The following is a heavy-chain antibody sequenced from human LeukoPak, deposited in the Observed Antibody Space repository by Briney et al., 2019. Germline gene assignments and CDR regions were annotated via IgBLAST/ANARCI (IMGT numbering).Heavy chain of an antibody. J-gene: IGHJ4*02. Sequence: SETLSLTCAVSGYSISSGYYWGWIRQPPGKGLEWIGSIYHSGSTYYNSSLKSRVTLSVDTSKNQFSLKLSSATAADRAGYYCARQRGYSLDYWGQGTLVTVSS. CDR1: GYSISSGYY. CDR3: ARQRGYSLDY. V-gene: IGHV4-38-2*01. D-gene: IGHD2-21*01. CDR2: IYHSGST.